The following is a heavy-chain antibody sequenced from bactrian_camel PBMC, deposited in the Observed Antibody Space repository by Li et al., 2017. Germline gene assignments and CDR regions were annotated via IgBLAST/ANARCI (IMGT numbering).Heavy chain of an antibody. D-gene: IGHD4*01. CDR1: GDTGVTDA. CDR2: IYTDSGAPTASSS. V-gene: IGHV3S55*01. Sequence: HVQLVESGGGSVQAGGSLRLSCLVGGDTGVTDATGWFRQRPGKEREAVAAIYTDSGAPTASSSWYADSVKGRFIISQDNAKSTVSLQMNSLRPEDTAMYYCAASTTSRCALVPAAVDYYGDSDDVSNYWGQGTQVTVS. J-gene: IGHJ4*01. CDR3: AASTTSRCALVPAAVDYYGDSDDVSNY.